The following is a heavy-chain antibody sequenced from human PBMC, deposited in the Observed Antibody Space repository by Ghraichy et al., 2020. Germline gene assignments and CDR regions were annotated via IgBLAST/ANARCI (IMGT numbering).Heavy chain of an antibody. J-gene: IGHJ6*02. Sequence: LSLTCAASGFTFSSYGMHWVRQAPGKGLEWVAVIWYDGSNKYYADSVKGRFTISRDNSKNTLYLQMNSLRAEDTAVYYCARDLNYYGMDVWGQGTTVTVSS. CDR1: GFTFSSYG. V-gene: IGHV3-33*01. CDR2: IWYDGSNK. CDR3: ARDLNYYGMDV.